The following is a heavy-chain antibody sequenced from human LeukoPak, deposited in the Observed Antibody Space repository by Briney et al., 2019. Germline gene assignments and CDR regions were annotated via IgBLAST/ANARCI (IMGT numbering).Heavy chain of an antibody. CDR3: TTDSDYYDTSDYYLGGY. V-gene: IGHV3-15*07. Sequence: GGSLRLSCAASGFTFSNAWMNWVRQAPGKGLEWVGRIKSKTDGGTTDYAAPVKGRFTISRDDSEDTMYLQMNSLKTEDTAVYYCTTDSDYYDTSDYYLGGYWGQGTLVTVSS. CDR1: GFTFSNAW. CDR2: IKSKTDGGTT. D-gene: IGHD3-22*01. J-gene: IGHJ4*02.